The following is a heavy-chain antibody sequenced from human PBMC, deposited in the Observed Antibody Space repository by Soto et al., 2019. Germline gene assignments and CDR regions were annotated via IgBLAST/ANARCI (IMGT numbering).Heavy chain of an antibody. V-gene: IGHV3-30*18. CDR2: ISYDGSNK. J-gene: IGHJ6*02. CDR3: AKGNYYGMDV. Sequence: GGSLRLSCAASGFTFSSYGMHWVRQAPGKGLEWVAVISYDGSNKYYADSVKGRFTISRDNSKNTLYLQMNSLRAEDTAVYYCAKGNYYGMDVWGQGTTVTVSS. CDR1: GFTFSSYG.